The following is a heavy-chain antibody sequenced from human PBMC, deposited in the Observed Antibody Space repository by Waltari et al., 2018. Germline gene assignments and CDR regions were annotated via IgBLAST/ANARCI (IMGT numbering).Heavy chain of an antibody. V-gene: IGHV3-9*01. Sequence: EVQLVESGGGLVQPGRSLRLSCAASGFTFDDYAMTWVRQAPGKGLEWVSGISWNSGSIGYADSVKGRFTISRDNAKNSLYLQMNSLRAEDTALYYCAKDMRGAYYYYYMDVWGKGTTVTVSS. J-gene: IGHJ6*03. CDR2: ISWNSGSI. CDR3: AKDMRGAYYYYYMDV. CDR1: GFTFDDYA.